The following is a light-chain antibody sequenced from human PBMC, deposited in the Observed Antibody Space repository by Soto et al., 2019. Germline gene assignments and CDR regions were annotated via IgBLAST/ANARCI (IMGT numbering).Light chain of an antibody. V-gene: IGKV3-15*01. Sequence: ILMTQSPATLSVSPEERATLSCRASQSVSNNLAWYQQKPGQAPRLLIYDASTRATGIPARFSGSGSGTEFTLTISGLQSEDFAVHYCQQYNNWPPWTFGQGTKVEIK. J-gene: IGKJ1*01. CDR1: QSVSNN. CDR3: QQYNNWPPWT. CDR2: DAS.